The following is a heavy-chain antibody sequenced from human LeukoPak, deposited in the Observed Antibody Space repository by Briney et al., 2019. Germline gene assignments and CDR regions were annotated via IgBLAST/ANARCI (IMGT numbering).Heavy chain of an antibody. J-gene: IGHJ4*02. Sequence: TGGSLRLSCAASGFTFSRYAMSWVRQAPGKGLEWVSAISGSGGSTYYADSVKGRFTISRDNSKNTLYLQMNSLRAEDTAVYYCAKDFDSSGSLFDYWGQGTLVTVSS. CDR2: ISGSGGST. CDR3: AKDFDSSGSLFDY. V-gene: IGHV3-23*01. D-gene: IGHD3-22*01. CDR1: GFTFSRYA.